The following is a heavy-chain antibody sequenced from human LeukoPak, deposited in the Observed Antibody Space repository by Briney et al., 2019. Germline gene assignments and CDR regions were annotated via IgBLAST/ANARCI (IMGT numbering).Heavy chain of an antibody. D-gene: IGHD1-26*01. Sequence: GGSLRLSCAASGFTFSSYAMSWVRQAPGKGLEWVSAISGSGGSTYYADSVKGPFTISRDNSKNTLYLQMNSLRAEDTAVYYCAKFGMGATTNFDYWGQGTLVTVSS. CDR3: AKFGMGATTNFDY. V-gene: IGHV3-23*01. CDR1: GFTFSSYA. J-gene: IGHJ4*02. CDR2: ISGSGGST.